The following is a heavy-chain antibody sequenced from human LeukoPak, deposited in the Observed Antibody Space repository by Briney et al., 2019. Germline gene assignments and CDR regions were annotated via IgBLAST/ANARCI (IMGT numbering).Heavy chain of an antibody. V-gene: IGHV4-39*01. CDR2: IYYSGST. D-gene: IGHD6-13*01. CDR3: ARQWYSSSWYYFDY. J-gene: IGHJ4*02. CDR1: GGSISSSSYY. Sequence: SETLSLTCTVSGGSISSSSYYWGWIRQPPGKGLEWIGSIYYSGSTYYNPSLKSRVTISVDTSKNQFSLKLSSVTAADTAVYYCARQWYSSSWYYFDYWGQGTLATVSS.